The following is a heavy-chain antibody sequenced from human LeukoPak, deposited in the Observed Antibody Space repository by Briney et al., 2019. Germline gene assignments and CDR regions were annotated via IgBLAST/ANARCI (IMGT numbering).Heavy chain of an antibody. CDR3: ARTQYHDILTGYPYGMDV. Sequence: ASVKVSCKASGYTFTGYDMHWVRQAPGQGLEWMGRINPNIGGTNYAQKFQGRVTMTRDTSISTAYMELSRLRSDDTAVYYCARTQYHDILTGYPYGMDVWGQGTTVTVSS. CDR1: GYTFTGYD. V-gene: IGHV1-2*06. J-gene: IGHJ6*02. D-gene: IGHD3-9*01. CDR2: INPNIGGT.